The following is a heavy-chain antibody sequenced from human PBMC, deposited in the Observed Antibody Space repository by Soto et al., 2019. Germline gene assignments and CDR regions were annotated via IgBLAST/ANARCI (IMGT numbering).Heavy chain of an antibody. D-gene: IGHD3-10*01. J-gene: IGHJ4*02. CDR3: ARVKASGVNFDY. CDR1: GGSSSSGDYY. CDR2: IYHSGST. V-gene: IGHV4-4*02. Sequence: LETLSLTCSVSGGSSSSGDYYWSWVRQPPGKGLEWIGEIYHSGSTNYNPSLKSRVTISVDKSKNQFSLKLSSVTAADTAVYYCARVKASGVNFDYWGQGTLVTVSS.